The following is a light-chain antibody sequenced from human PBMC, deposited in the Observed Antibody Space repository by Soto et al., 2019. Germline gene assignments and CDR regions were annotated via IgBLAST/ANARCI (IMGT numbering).Light chain of an antibody. V-gene: IGKV1-39*01. CDR2: AAS. Sequence: DIQMTQSPSSLSASVGDRVTITCRASQSISTYLNWYQQKPGKAPKFRIYAASSLQSGVPSRFSGSGSGTEFTLTISSLQPEDFAIYYCQQSYSTSPLTFGGGTKVEIK. CDR1: QSISTY. J-gene: IGKJ4*01. CDR3: QQSYSTSPLT.